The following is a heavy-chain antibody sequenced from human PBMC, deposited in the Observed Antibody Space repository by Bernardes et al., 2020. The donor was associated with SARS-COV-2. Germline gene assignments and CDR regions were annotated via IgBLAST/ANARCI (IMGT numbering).Heavy chain of an antibody. J-gene: IGHJ6*03. CDR1: GYTFTGYY. D-gene: IGHD2-2*01. CDR3: ARGAGRIRYCSSTSCSSFYYYMDV. V-gene: IGHV1-2*02. CDR2: INPNSGGT. Sequence: ASVKVSCKASGYTFTGYYMHWVRQAPGQGLEWMGWINPNSGGTNYAQKFQGRVTMTRDTSISTAYMELSRLRSDDTAVYYCARGAGRIRYCSSTSCSSFYYYMDVWGKGTTVTVSS.